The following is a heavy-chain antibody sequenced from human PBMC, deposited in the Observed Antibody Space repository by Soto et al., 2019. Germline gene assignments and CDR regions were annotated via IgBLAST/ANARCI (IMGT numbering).Heavy chain of an antibody. D-gene: IGHD5-18*01. CDR1: GGTFSSYA. J-gene: IGHJ4*02. V-gene: IGHV1-69*01. CDR3: ARGGGYSYGTIDY. Sequence: QVQLVQSGAEVKKPGSSVKVSCKASGGTFSSYAISWVRQAPGQGLEWMGGIIPIFGTANYAQKFQGSVTITADEATGTAYMELSSLKSEDTAVYYCARGGGYSYGTIDYWGQGTLVTVSS. CDR2: IIPIFGTA.